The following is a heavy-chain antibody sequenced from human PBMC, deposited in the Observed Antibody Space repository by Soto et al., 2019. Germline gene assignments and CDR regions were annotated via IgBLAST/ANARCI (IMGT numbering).Heavy chain of an antibody. CDR1: GYTFTSYG. V-gene: IGHV1-18*04. CDR3: GRGGGAVLRFLEWLPRYYYYYGMDV. J-gene: IGHJ6*02. Sequence: GASVKVSCRASGYTFTSYGVGGVLQAPGQGLEWMGWIIAYNGNTNYAQKLQGRVTMTTDTSTGTAYMELGSLRSDEPAVYYCGRGGGAVLRFLEWLPRYYYYYGMDVWGQGTTVTVSS. D-gene: IGHD3-3*01. CDR2: IIAYNGNT.